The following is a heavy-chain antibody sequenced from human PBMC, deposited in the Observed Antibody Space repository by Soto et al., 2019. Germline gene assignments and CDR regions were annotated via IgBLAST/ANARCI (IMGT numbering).Heavy chain of an antibody. V-gene: IGHV1-69*02. CDR1: GGTFSSYT. J-gene: IGHJ5*02. D-gene: IGHD1-1*01. CDR2: IIPILGIA. Sequence: QVQLVQSGAEVKKPGSSVKVSCKASGGTFSSYTISWVRQAPGQGLEWMGRIIPILGIANYAQKFQGRVTITADKSTSTAYTELSSLRSEDTAVYYCARVRNWNDGFDPWGQGTLVTVSS. CDR3: ARVRNWNDGFDP.